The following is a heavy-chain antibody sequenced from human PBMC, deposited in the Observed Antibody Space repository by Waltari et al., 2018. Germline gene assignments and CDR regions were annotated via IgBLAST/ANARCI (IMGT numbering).Heavy chain of an antibody. CDR2: INHSGST. D-gene: IGHD1-26*01. V-gene: IGHV4-34*01. CDR3: ARGRRGPTTRQTTYNWFDP. CDR1: DGSFTGYY. Sequence: QVQLQQWGAGLLKPSETLSLTCAVYDGSFTGYYWSWIRQPPGQGLEWIGEINHSGSTNYNPSLKSRVTISVDTSKKQFSLNLSAVTAADTAVYYCARGRRGPTTRQTTYNWFDPWGQGTLVTVSS. J-gene: IGHJ5*02.